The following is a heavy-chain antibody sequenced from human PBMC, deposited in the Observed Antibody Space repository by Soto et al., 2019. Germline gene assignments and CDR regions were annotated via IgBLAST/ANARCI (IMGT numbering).Heavy chain of an antibody. CDR3: ARGLDVVRYFDGFDY. Sequence: SETLSLTCTVSGGSVISGSYYWSWIRQPPGKGLEWIGYIYYSGSTNYNPSLKSRVTISVDTSKNQFSLKLSSVTAADTAVYYCARGLDVVRYFDGFDYWGQGTLVTVSS. V-gene: IGHV4-61*01. CDR1: GGSVISGSYY. D-gene: IGHD3-9*01. CDR2: IYYSGST. J-gene: IGHJ4*02.